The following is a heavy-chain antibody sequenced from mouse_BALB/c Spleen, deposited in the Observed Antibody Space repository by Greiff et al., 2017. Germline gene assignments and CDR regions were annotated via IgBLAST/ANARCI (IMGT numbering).Heavy chain of an antibody. CDR1: GYSITSGYY. V-gene: IGHV3-6*02. J-gene: IGHJ3*01. Sequence: VQLKESGPGLVKPSQSLSLTCSVTGYSITSGYYWNWIRQFPGNKLEWMGYISYDGSNNYNPSLKNRISITRDTSKNQFFLKLNSVTTEDTATYYCARDEGGNYYGSRRAWFAYWGQGTLVTVSA. CDR2: ISYDGSN. CDR3: ARDEGGNYYGSRRAWFAY. D-gene: IGHD1-1*01.